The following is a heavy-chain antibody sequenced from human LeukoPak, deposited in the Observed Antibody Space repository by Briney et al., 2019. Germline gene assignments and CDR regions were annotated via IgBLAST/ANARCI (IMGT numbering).Heavy chain of an antibody. J-gene: IGHJ6*02. CDR3: AKDRPYYGDYLYYYYGMDV. CDR1: GFTFSSYA. Sequence: GGSLRLSCAASGFTFSSYAMSWVRQAPGKGLEWVSAISGSGGSTYYADSVKGRFTISRDNSKNTLYLQMNGLRAEDTAVYYCAKDRPYYGDYLYYYYGMDVWYQGTTVTVSS. CDR2: ISGSGGST. V-gene: IGHV3-23*01. D-gene: IGHD4-17*01.